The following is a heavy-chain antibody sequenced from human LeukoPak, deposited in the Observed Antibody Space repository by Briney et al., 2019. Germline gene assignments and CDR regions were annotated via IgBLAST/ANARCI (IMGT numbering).Heavy chain of an antibody. CDR2: IYYSGST. CDR1: GGSISSYY. D-gene: IGHD6-13*01. V-gene: IGHV4-59*08. Sequence: PSETLSLTCTVSGGSISSYYWSWIRQPPGKGLEWIGYIYYSGSTNYNPSLKSRVTISVDTSKNQFSLKLSSVTAADTAVYYCARHKGFHPGGRSSWYRSYYYYGMDVWGQGTTVTVSS. J-gene: IGHJ6*02. CDR3: ARHKGFHPGGRSSWYRSYYYYGMDV.